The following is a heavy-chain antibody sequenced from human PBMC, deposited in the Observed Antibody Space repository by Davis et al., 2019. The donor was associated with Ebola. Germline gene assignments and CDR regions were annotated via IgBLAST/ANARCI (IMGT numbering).Heavy chain of an antibody. CDR1: GFTFSDYW. V-gene: IGHV3-74*01. Sequence: GESLKISCSASGFTFSDYWMHWVRQAPGKGLVWVSRIHSDGSSTSYADSVKGRFTISRDNARDTLHLQMNSLRAEDTAVYYCARDPGVYYDSSGHYHDGFDVWGQGTMVTVSS. CDR3: ARDPGVYYDSSGHYHDGFDV. D-gene: IGHD3-22*01. CDR2: IHSDGSST. J-gene: IGHJ3*01.